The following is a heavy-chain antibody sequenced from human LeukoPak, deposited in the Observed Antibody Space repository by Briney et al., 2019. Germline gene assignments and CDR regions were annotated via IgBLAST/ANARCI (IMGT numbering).Heavy chain of an antibody. D-gene: IGHD6-19*01. CDR3: ASSRGWYYFDY. CDR1: GFIFSGSD. Sequence: GGSLKLSCATSGFIFSGSDIHWVRQASGRGLEWVGRIRTKLRNYATAYAASVKGRFTISRDDSGDTAYLQMNSLKTEDTAVYYCASSRGWYYFDYWGQGTLVTVSS. CDR2: IRTKLRNYAT. J-gene: IGHJ4*02. V-gene: IGHV3-73*01.